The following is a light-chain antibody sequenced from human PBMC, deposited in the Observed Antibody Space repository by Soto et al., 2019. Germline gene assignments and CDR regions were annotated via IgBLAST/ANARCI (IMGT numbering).Light chain of an antibody. CDR2: EVT. V-gene: IGLV2-14*01. Sequence: QSVLTQPASVSGSPGQSITISCTGSSSDVGNYNYVSWYQQHPGKAPKLMIYEVTNRPSGVSHRFSGSKSGNTASLTISGLQAEDEADYYCSSHTTTSTLVVFGGGTKLTVL. CDR3: SSHTTTSTLVV. J-gene: IGLJ2*01. CDR1: SSDVGNYNY.